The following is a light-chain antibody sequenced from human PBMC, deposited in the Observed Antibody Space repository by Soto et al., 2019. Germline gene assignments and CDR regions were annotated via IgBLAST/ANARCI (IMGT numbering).Light chain of an antibody. CDR1: QSVSSN. CDR3: QQYNNWPRT. J-gene: IGKJ1*01. Sequence: EIMPRQSLATLSVCQGERAILSCRASQSVSSNLAWYQQKPGQAPRLLIYGASTRATGIPARFSGSGSGTEFTLTISSLQSEDFAVYYCQQYNNWPRTFGQGTKVDI. V-gene: IGKV3-15*01. CDR2: GAS.